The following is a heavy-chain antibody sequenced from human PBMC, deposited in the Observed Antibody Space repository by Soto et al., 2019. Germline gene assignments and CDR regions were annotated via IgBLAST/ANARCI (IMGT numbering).Heavy chain of an antibody. CDR3: ARHDYSNEHWFDT. V-gene: IGHV3-11*06. J-gene: IGHJ5*02. CDR1: GFTFSDYY. D-gene: IGHD4-4*01. Sequence: LRLSCTASGFTFSDYYMSWIRQAPGKGLEWISYISSASDYSTYADSVKGRFTISRDNAKNSLYLQLNNVRPDDTALYFCARHDYSNEHWFDTWGLGTAVTVSS. CDR2: ISSASDYS.